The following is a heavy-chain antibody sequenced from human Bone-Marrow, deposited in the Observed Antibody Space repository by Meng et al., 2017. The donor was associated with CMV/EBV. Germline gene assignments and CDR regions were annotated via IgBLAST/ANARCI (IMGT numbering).Heavy chain of an antibody. CDR3: ARAKDLLQSSDY. CDR2: INPKNGGT. D-gene: IGHD4-11*01. CDR1: GYTISEQY. J-gene: IGHJ4*02. Sequence: SCQGSGYTISEQYIQWVRQAPGQGLEWMGWINPKNGGTNCAQKFQGRVTLTRDTSISTAYMEMNTLSSDDTAMYYCARAKDLLQSSDYWGQGTLVTVSS. V-gene: IGHV1-2*02.